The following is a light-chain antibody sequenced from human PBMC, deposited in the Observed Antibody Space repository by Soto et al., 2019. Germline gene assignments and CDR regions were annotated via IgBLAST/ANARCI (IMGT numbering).Light chain of an antibody. J-gene: IGLJ1*01. CDR1: SSNIGAGYD. V-gene: IGLV1-40*01. CDR3: QSYDSSLSASNV. Sequence: QSVLTQPPSVSGAPGQGVTISCTGSSSNIGAGYDVHWYQQLPGTAPKLLIYGNSNRPSGVPDRFSGSKSGTSASLAITGLQTDDEADYYCQSYDSSLSASNVFGTGTKVTVL. CDR2: GNS.